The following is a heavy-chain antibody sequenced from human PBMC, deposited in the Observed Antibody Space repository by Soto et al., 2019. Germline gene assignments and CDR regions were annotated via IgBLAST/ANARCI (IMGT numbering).Heavy chain of an antibody. CDR3: ARDVEWLAYYYYMDV. CDR2: ISAYNGNT. CDR1: GYTFTSYG. J-gene: IGHJ6*03. Sequence: ASVKVSCTASGYTFTSYGISWVRQAPGQGLEWMGWISAYNGNTNYAQKLQGRVTMTTDTSTSTAYMELRSLRSDDTAVYYCARDVEWLAYYYYMDVWGKGTTVTVSS. V-gene: IGHV1-18*01. D-gene: IGHD6-19*01.